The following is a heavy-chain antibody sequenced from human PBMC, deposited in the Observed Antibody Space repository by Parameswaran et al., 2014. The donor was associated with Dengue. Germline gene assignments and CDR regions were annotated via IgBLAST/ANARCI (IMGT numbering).Heavy chain of an antibody. J-gene: IGHJ6*02. CDR2: ISGSADSA. Sequence: SNARWIRQPPGKGLEWVSGISGSADSASYAVSVRGRFTISRDNSKNTLFLQMNSLGAEDTAVYYCAKVPYHLIINAQLDVWGQGTTVTVSS. CDR3: AKVPYHLIINAQLDV. V-gene: IGHV3-23*01. D-gene: IGHD2-2*01. CDR1: SNA.